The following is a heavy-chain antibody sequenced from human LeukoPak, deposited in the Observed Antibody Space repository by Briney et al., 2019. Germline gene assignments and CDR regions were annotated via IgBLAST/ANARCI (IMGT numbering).Heavy chain of an antibody. CDR2: ISAYNGNT. CDR3: ARSYYDFWSGYYDAFDI. V-gene: IGHV1-18*01. CDR1: GYTFTSYG. J-gene: IGHJ3*02. Sequence: ASVKVSCKASGYTFTSYGISWVRQAPGQGLEWMGWISAYNGNTNYAQKLQGRVTMTTDTSTRTAYMELRSLRSDDTAVYYCARSYYDFWSGYYDAFDIWGQGTVVTVSS. D-gene: IGHD3-3*01.